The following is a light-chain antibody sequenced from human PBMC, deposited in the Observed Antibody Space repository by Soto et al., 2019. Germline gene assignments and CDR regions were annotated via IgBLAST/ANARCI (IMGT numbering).Light chain of an antibody. Sequence: EMVMTQSPANLSVSPGERATISCRASQSISSNLAWYQQKSGQTPRLLIYGASTRATGIPARVSGSGSGTEFTLTISSLQSEDFAVYYCQQYNNWPQTFGQGTKVDIK. CDR3: QQYNNWPQT. CDR1: QSISSN. J-gene: IGKJ1*01. CDR2: GAS. V-gene: IGKV3-15*01.